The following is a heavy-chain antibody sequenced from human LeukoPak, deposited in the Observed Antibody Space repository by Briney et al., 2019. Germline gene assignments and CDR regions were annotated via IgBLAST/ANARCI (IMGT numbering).Heavy chain of an antibody. CDR1: GGSISSYY. J-gene: IGHJ5*02. CDR3: ARDVRYCSGGSCYSEFIWFDP. D-gene: IGHD2-15*01. CDR2: IYYSGST. V-gene: IGHV4-59*01. Sequence: SETLSLTCTVSGGSISSYYWSWIRQPPGKGLEWIGYIYYSGSTNYNPSLKSRVTISVDTSKNQFSLKLSSVTAADTAVYYCARDVRYCSGGSCYSEFIWFDPWGRGTLVTVSS.